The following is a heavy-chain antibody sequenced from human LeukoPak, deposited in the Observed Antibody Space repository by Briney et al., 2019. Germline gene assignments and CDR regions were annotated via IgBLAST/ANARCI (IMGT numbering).Heavy chain of an antibody. CDR3: AKPYYYDSSGHFDY. CDR1: GFTFSNYG. J-gene: IGHJ4*02. Sequence: GRSLRLSCAASGFTFSNYGMHWVRQAPGKGLEWVAVISYDGSNKYYGDSVRGRFTISRDNSKNTLYLQMNSLRAEDTAVYYCAKPYYYDSSGHFDYRGQGTLVTVSS. V-gene: IGHV3-30*18. D-gene: IGHD3-22*01. CDR2: ISYDGSNK.